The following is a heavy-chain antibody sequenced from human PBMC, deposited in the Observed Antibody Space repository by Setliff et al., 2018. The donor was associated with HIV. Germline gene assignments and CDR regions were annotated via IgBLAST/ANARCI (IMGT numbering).Heavy chain of an antibody. J-gene: IGHJ4*02. Sequence: GGSLRLSCAASGFTVSTYYMSWVRQAPGKGLEWVSTIYSGGSTYHADSVKGRFTLSRDTSKNTLFLQMNSLRPEDAAVYYCARVRLYNTALDYWGQGTLVTLSS. CDR3: ARVRLYNTALDY. CDR1: GFTVSTYY. D-gene: IGHD3-3*01. CDR2: IYSGGST. V-gene: IGHV3-66*02.